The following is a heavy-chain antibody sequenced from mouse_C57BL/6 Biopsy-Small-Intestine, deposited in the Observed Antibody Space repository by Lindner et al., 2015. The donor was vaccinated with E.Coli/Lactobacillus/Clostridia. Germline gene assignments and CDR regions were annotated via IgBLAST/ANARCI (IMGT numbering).Heavy chain of an antibody. CDR2: INPYNDGT. Sequence: VQLQESGPELVKPGASVKMSCKASGYTFTNYVMHWVKQKPGQGLEWIGYINPYNDGTKYNEKFKGKATLTSDKSSSTAYMELSSLTSEDSAVYYCARVYDGYSWYFDVWGAGTTVTVSS. CDR1: GYTFTNYV. J-gene: IGHJ1*01. CDR3: ARVYDGYSWYFDV. D-gene: IGHD2-3*01. V-gene: IGHV1-14*01.